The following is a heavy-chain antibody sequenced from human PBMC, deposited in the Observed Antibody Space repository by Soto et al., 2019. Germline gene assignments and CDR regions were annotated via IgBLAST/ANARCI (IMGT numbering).Heavy chain of an antibody. CDR2: ISYDGSNK. D-gene: IGHD4-17*01. Sequence: GGSLRLSCAASGFTFSSYGMHWVRQAPGKGLEWVAVISYDGSNKYYADSVKGRFTISRDNSKNTLYLQMNSLRAEDTAVYYCAKDRGVDYGDYYYYYGMDVWGQGTTVTVSS. V-gene: IGHV3-30*18. CDR1: GFTFSSYG. CDR3: AKDRGVDYGDYYYYYGMDV. J-gene: IGHJ6*02.